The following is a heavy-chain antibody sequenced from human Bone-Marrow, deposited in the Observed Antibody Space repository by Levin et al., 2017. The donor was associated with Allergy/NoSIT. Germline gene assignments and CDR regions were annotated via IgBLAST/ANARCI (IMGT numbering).Heavy chain of an antibody. CDR1: GYAINSSNW. Sequence: PSETLSLTCEVSGYAINSSNWWGWIRQSPGKGLEWIGFIYYTGRTDLSPSLKGRVFMSVDTSKPQFSLELTSVTAADTAVYYCTRLNSYGSGACYNHNWFDPWGQGTLVTVSS. V-gene: IGHV4-28*01. CDR3: TRLNSYGSGACYNHNWFDP. D-gene: IGHD3-10*01. CDR2: IYYTGRT. J-gene: IGHJ5*02.